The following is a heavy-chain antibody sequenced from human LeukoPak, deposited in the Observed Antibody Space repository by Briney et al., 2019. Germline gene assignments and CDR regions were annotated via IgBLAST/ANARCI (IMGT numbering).Heavy chain of an antibody. D-gene: IGHD3-16*01. CDR2: IGGRGGST. CDR3: GKEGGA. CDR1: GFIFSDFT. J-gene: IGHJ5*02. Sequence: HPGGSLRLSCAASGFIFSDFTMTWVRQAPGKGPEWVSAIGGRGGSTYYADSLGGRFTISRDNSKDMVYLQMNSLKVEDTATYYCGKEGGAWGQGTKVTVSS. V-gene: IGHV3-23*01.